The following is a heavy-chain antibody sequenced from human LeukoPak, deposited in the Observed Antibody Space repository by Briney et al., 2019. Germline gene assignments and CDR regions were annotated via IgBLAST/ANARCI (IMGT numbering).Heavy chain of an antibody. CDR1: GLIFSNYG. V-gene: IGHV3-30*02. CDR3: AKAYGSRLLKGDHQNMDV. J-gene: IGHJ6*04. Sequence: GGSLRLSCVAPGLIFSNYGMHWVRQGPGNGLDWVSFIRYDGNEKQYADSRRGRVTISRDNSKGTLVLQMTSLRPEDTAVYYCAKAYGSRLLKGDHQNMDVWGKGTTVIVSS. CDR2: IRYDGNEK. D-gene: IGHD2-21*02.